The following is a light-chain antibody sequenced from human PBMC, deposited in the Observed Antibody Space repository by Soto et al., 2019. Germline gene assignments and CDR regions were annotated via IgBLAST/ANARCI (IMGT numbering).Light chain of an antibody. CDR2: DAS. Sequence: EIVLTQSPATLSLSPGERATLSCRASQSVSSYLAWYQQKPGQAPRLLIYDASNRATCIPARFSGSGSATDFPLTISSLEPEDFAVYYCQQRSKWPMYTFGQGTKLEIK. J-gene: IGKJ2*01. CDR3: QQRSKWPMYT. V-gene: IGKV3-11*01. CDR1: QSVSSY.